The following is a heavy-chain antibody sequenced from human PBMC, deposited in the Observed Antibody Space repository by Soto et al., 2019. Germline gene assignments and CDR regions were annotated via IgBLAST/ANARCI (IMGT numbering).Heavy chain of an antibody. CDR3: TRDSPNYDILTGYSQYFDY. Sequence: GGSLRLSCTASGFTFGDYAMSWFRQAPGKGLEWVGFIRSKAYGGTTEYAASVKGRFTISRDDSKSIAYLQMNSLKTEDTAVYYCTRDSPNYDILTGYSQYFDYWGQGTLVTVSS. D-gene: IGHD3-9*01. CDR2: IRSKAYGGTT. V-gene: IGHV3-49*03. CDR1: GFTFGDYA. J-gene: IGHJ4*02.